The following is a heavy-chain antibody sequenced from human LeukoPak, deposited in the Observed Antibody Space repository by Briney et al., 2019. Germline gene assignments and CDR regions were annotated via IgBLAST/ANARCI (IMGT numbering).Heavy chain of an antibody. D-gene: IGHD6-19*01. CDR2: ISDSGGST. J-gene: IGHJ4*02. Sequence: GGSLRLSCAASGFTFSSYGMSWVRQTPGKGLEWVSGISDSGGSTYYADSVKGRFTISRDNSKNTLYLQMNSLRAEDTAVYYCAKDDRTSGWDAPFDYWGQGTLVTASS. V-gene: IGHV3-23*01. CDR1: GFTFSSYG. CDR3: AKDDRTSGWDAPFDY.